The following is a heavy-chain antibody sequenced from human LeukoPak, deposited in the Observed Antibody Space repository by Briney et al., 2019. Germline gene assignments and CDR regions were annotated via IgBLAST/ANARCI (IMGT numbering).Heavy chain of an antibody. D-gene: IGHD6-19*01. CDR2: ISAYNGNT. CDR1: GYTFTRYG. V-gene: IGHV1-18*01. CDR3: ARAESQWLVSNFDY. J-gene: IGHJ4*02. Sequence: ASVKVSCKASGYTFTRYGISWVRQAPGQGLEWMGWISAYNGNTNSAQKLQGRVTMTTDTSTSTAYMERRSLRSDDTAVYYCARAESQWLVSNFDYGAQGPLVTVPS.